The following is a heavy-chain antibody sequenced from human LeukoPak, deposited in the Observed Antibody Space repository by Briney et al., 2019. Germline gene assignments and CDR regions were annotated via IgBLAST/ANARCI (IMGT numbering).Heavy chain of an antibody. D-gene: IGHD6-19*01. J-gene: IGHJ4*02. CDR2: ISSSSSYI. V-gene: IGHV3-21*01. CDR3: ARDRGYSSGWNN. Sequence: GGSLRLSCAASGFTFSSYSMNWVRQAPGKGLEWVSSISSSSSYIYYADSVKGRFTISRDNAKNSLYLKMNSLRAEDTAVYYCARDRGYSSGWNNWGQGTLVTVSS. CDR1: GFTFSSYS.